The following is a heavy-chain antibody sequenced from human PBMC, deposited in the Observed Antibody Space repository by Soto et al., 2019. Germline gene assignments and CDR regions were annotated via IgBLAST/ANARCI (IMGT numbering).Heavy chain of an antibody. CDR3: ARDCIVVVPDATCHYYGMDF. V-gene: IGHV1-69*13. CDR2: IIPIFGTA. Sequence: ASVKVSCKASGGTFSSYAISWVRQAPGQGLEWMGGIIPIFGTANYAQKFQGRVTITADESTSTAYMELSSLRSEDTAVYYCARDCIVVVPDATCHYYGMDFWGQGTTVTVSS. CDR1: GGTFSSYA. D-gene: IGHD2-2*01. J-gene: IGHJ6*02.